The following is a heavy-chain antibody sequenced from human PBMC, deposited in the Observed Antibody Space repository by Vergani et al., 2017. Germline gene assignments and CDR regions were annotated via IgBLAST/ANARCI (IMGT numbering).Heavy chain of an antibody. Sequence: QVQLVESAGGVVQPGGSLRLSCAASGFTFSNSGMHWVRQTPGKGLEWVAFIQYDGSDIFYADFVEGRFTISRDNSKNSLYLQMRSLRFDDTAVYYCANEGSANRIRGWLDHWGQGALVTVSS. V-gene: IGHV3-30*02. CDR2: IQYDGSDI. D-gene: IGHD3-10*01. CDR3: ANEGSANRIRGWLDH. CDR1: GFTFSNSG. J-gene: IGHJ4*02.